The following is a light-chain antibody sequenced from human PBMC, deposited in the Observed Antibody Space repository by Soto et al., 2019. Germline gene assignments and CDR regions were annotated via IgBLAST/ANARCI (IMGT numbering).Light chain of an antibody. CDR3: CSYAGSSTFV. CDR2: EGT. Sequence: QSALTQPASVSGSPGQSITISCTGTSSDVGSYNLVSWYQQHPGEAPKLMIYEGTQRPSGVSNRFSGSKSGNTASLTISGLQAEDEADYYCCSYAGSSTFVFGSGTKVTVL. CDR1: SSDVGSYNL. V-gene: IGLV2-23*03. J-gene: IGLJ1*01.